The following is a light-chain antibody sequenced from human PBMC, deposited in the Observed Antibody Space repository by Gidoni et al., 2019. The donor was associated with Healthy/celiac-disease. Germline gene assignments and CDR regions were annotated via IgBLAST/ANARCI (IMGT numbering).Light chain of an antibody. J-gene: IGKJ1*01. Sequence: DIQMTQSPSSLSASVGDRITITCRASQSISSYLNWYQQKPGKAPKLLIYAASSLQSGVPSRFSGSGSGTDFTLTISSLQPEECATYYCQHSYSTPKTFGQGTKVEIK. V-gene: IGKV1-39*01. CDR1: QSISSY. CDR2: AAS. CDR3: QHSYSTPKT.